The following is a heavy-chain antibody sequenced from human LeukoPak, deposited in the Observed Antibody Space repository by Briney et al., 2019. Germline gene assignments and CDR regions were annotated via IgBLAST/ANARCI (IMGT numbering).Heavy chain of an antibody. CDR1: GCTFSSYA. D-gene: IGHD6-13*01. J-gene: IGHJ4*02. V-gene: IGHV1-69*04. Sequence: SVKVSCKASGCTFSSYAISWVRQAPGQGLEWMGRIIPIGGITNYAQKFQGRVTITADKSTNTAYMELSSLRSEDTAVYYCARDDGAAAGSSDYWGQGTLVTVS. CDR2: IIPIGGIT. CDR3: ARDDGAAAGSSDY.